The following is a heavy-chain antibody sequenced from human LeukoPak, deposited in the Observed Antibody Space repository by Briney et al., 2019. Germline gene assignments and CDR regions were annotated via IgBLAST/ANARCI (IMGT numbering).Heavy chain of an antibody. Sequence: ASVKVSCKASGYTFTSYYMHWVRQAPGQGLEWMGIINPSGGSTSYAQKFQGGVTMTRDTSTSTVYMELSSLRSEDTAVYYCARGYPSLYYDSSGYGDYWGQGTLVTVSS. CDR3: ARGYPSLYYDSSGYGDY. V-gene: IGHV1-46*01. CDR1: GYTFTSYY. D-gene: IGHD3-22*01. J-gene: IGHJ4*02. CDR2: INPSGGST.